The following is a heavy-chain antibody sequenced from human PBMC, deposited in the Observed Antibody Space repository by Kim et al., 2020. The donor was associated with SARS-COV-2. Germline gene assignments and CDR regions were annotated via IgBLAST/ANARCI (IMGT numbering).Heavy chain of an antibody. CDR3: ARQNGRGLWRCDL. V-gene: IGHV4-39*07. Sequence: YYRPSLRSRISVSVDTSKIQFSLKMNSVAAADTAVYYCARQNGRGLWRCDLWGRGTLVTVAS. D-gene: IGHD1-1*01. J-gene: IGHJ2*01.